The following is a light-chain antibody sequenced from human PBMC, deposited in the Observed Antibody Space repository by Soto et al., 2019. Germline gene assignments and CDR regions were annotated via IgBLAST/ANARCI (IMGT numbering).Light chain of an antibody. V-gene: IGKV1-6*01. Sequence: AIQMTQSPSSLSASVGDRVTITCRASQGIRNDLGWYQQKPGRAPNLLIFAASSLESGVPSRFSGSGSGTDFTLTISSLQPEDFATYYCLQDYNYPYTFGQGTKLEIK. CDR2: AAS. CDR1: QGIRND. CDR3: LQDYNYPYT. J-gene: IGKJ2*01.